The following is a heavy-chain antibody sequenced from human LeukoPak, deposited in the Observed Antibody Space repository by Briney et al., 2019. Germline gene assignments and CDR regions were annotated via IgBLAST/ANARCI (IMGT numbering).Heavy chain of an antibody. D-gene: IGHD5-18*01. J-gene: IGHJ4*02. Sequence: GGSLRLSCAASGFIFNNYGLIWVRQAPGKGLERVSAISNDGGGTNYADFVKGRFTISRDNSKNTLFLQMNSLRAEDTAVYYCARDSYGFDYWGQGTLVTVSS. CDR3: ARDSYGFDY. V-gene: IGHV3-23*01. CDR1: GFIFNNYG. CDR2: ISNDGGGT.